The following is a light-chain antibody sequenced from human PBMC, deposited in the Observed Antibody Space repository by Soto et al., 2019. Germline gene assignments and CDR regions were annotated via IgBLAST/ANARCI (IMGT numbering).Light chain of an antibody. CDR3: QQNNTLWT. V-gene: IGKV1-5*03. CDR2: KAS. J-gene: IGKJ1*01. Sequence: DIQMTQSSSILSASVGDRVTITCRASQSTSSWLACYQQTTGKAPKFLIYKASNLESGVPSRCSGSGSRTELTLSISSLQPDGFACCYWQQNNTLWTFGQGTKVEVK. CDR1: QSTSSW.